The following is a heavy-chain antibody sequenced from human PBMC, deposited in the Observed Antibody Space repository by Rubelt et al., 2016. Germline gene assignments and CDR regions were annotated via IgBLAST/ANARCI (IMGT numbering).Heavy chain of an antibody. V-gene: IGHV4-59*01. CDR3: ARDRRQYPDPAYFDY. Sequence: QVQLQESGPGLVKPSETLSLTCTVSGGSISSYYWSWIRQPPGKGLEWIGYIYYSGSTNYNPSLKSRVTISVDTSKNQFSLKLSSVTAADTAVYYCARDRRQYPDPAYFDYWGQGTLVTVSS. CDR2: IYYSGST. J-gene: IGHJ4*02. CDR1: GGSISSYY. D-gene: IGHD4-11*01.